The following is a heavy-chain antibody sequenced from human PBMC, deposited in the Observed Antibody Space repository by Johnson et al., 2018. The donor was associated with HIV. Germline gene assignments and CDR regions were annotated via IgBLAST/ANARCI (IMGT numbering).Heavy chain of an antibody. CDR3: TTEEGYGSGGSCYVDAFDI. J-gene: IGHJ3*02. D-gene: IGHD2-15*01. CDR2: ISYDGTNK. CDR1: GFTFSTYG. V-gene: IGHV3-33*05. Sequence: QVQLVESGGGVVQPGRSLRLSCAASGFTFSTYGMHWVRQAPGKGLEWVAVISYDGTNKYYADSVKGRFTISRDSSKNTLYLQMNSLKTEDTAVYYCTTEEGYGSGGSCYVDAFDIWGQGTMVTVSS.